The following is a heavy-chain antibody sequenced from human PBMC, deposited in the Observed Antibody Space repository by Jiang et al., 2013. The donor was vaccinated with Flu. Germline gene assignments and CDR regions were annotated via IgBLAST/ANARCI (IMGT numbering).Heavy chain of an antibody. CDR3: AKGQLEMATVSRGYVDL. CDR2: ISGSGGST. CDR1: GFTFSTYA. V-gene: IGHV3-23*01. J-gene: IGHJ2*01. Sequence: QLLESGGGLVQPGGSLRLSCAASGFTFSTYAMSWVRQAPGKGLEWVSGISGSGGSTYYADSVKGRFTISRDNSKNTLYVQMNSLRVEDTAVYYCAKGQLEMATVSRGYVDLWGRGTLVTVSS. D-gene: IGHD5-24*01.